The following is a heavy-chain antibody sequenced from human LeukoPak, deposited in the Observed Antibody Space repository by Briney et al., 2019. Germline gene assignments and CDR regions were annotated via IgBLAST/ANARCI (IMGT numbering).Heavy chain of an antibody. V-gene: IGHV4-34*01. CDR1: GGSFSGYY. J-gene: IGHJ6*02. CDR3: ARGGVPAASSHYYYGMDV. Sequence: PSETLSLTCTVSGGSFSGYYWSWIRQPPGKGLEWIGEINHSGSTNYNPSLKSRVTISVDTSKNQFSLKLSSVTAADTAVYYCARGGVPAASSHYYYGMDVWGQGTTVTVSS. D-gene: IGHD2-2*01. CDR2: INHSGST.